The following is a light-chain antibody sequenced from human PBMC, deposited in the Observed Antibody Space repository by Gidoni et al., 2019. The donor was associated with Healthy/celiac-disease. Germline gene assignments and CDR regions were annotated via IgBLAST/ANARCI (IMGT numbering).Light chain of an antibody. Sequence: DIQMTQSPSSLSASVGDRVTITCQASQDISNYLNWYKQKPGKAPKLLIYDASNLETGVPSRFSGSGSGTDFTFTISSLQPEDIATYYCQQYDNLPLGFGGGTKVEIK. J-gene: IGKJ4*02. V-gene: IGKV1-33*01. CDR2: DAS. CDR3: QQYDNLPLG. CDR1: QDISNY.